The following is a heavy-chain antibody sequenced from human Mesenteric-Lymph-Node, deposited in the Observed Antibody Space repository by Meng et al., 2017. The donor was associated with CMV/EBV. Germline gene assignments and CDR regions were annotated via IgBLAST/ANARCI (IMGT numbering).Heavy chain of an antibody. CDR1: GGSFNSISFY. J-gene: IGHJ1*01. V-gene: IGHV4-39*01. Sequence: SGGSFNSISFYWGRQRQPPGKGWGGSVRVYYSRSTYYNPSHKSLVIISENTSKNQFSVMRSSVTAAATAVYYCASPPRGDYYDFQYWGQGTLVTVSS. CDR2: VYYSRST. D-gene: IGHD3-10*01. CDR3: ASPPRGDYYDFQY.